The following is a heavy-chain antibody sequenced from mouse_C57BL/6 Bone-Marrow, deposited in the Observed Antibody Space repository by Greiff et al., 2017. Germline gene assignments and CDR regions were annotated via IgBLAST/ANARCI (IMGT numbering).Heavy chain of an antibody. CDR3: ATGAWFAY. Sequence: VKLMESGAELVRPGTSVKVSCKASGYAFTNYLIEWVKQRPGQGLEWIGVINPGSGGTNYNEKFKGKATLTADKSSSTAYMQLSSLTSEDSAVYFFATGAWFAYWGQGTLVTVSA. J-gene: IGHJ3*01. V-gene: IGHV1-54*01. CDR1: GYAFTNYL. D-gene: IGHD4-1*01. CDR2: INPGSGGT.